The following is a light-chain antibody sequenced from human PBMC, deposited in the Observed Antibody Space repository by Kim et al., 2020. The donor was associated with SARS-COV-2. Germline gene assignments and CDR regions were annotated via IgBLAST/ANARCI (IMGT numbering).Light chain of an antibody. CDR2: RNN. CDR3: AAWDDSLSGWV. V-gene: IGLV1-47*01. CDR1: SSNIGSNY. Sequence: GERVPISCSGSSSNIGSNYVYWYQQLPGTAPKLLIYRNNPRPSGVSDRFSGSKSGTSASLAISGLRSEDEADYYCAAWDDSLSGWVFGGGTKLTVL. J-gene: IGLJ3*02.